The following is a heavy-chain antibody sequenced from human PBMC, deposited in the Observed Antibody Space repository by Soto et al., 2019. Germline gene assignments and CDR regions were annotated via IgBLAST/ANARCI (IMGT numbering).Heavy chain of an antibody. Sequence: SGPTLVNPTQTLTLTCTFSGFSLSATGVGVAWVRQPPGKALEWLAFISWEDVKRYSPSLKSGLTITKDTSKNQVVLTMTNMAPVDTATYYCAQAPMYYDLLTGYYIVAFDYWGQGTQVTVSS. J-gene: IGHJ4*02. D-gene: IGHD3-9*01. CDR3: AQAPMYYDLLTGYYIVAFDY. CDR2: ISWEDVK. CDR1: GFSLSATGVG. V-gene: IGHV2-5*02.